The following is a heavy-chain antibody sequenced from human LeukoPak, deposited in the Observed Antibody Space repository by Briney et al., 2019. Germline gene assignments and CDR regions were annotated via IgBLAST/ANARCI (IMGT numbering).Heavy chain of an antibody. V-gene: IGHV3-33*01. D-gene: IGHD6-19*01. J-gene: IGHJ4*02. Sequence: HSGGSLRLSCVASGFTFSKYGMHWVRQAPGKGLEWLAIIWYDGHNKYYADSVKGRFTISRDNSKNTLLLEMTDLRAEDTAVYYCAREWGLIAVAGGPGYWGQGALVTVSS. CDR2: IWYDGHNK. CDR3: AREWGLIAVAGGPGY. CDR1: GFTFSKYG.